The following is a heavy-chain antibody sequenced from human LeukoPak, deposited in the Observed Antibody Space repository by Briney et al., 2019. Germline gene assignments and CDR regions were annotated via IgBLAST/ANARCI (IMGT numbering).Heavy chain of an antibody. V-gene: IGHV3-48*02. CDR2: ISMSSISI. D-gene: IGHD6-19*01. J-gene: IGHJ4*02. CDR3: ARATRIYSSGWYYSFDY. CDR1: GFTFSSYN. Sequence: GGSLRLSCAASGFTFSSYNMNWVRQAPGKGLEWVAYISMSSISIYYEESVKGRFTISRDNAKNSLYLQMNSLRDEDTAVCYCARATRIYSSGWYYSFDYWGQGTLVTVSS.